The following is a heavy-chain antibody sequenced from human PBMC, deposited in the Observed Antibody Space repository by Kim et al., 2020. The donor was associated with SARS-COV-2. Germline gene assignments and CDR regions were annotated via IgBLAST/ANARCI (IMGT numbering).Heavy chain of an antibody. D-gene: IGHD6-13*01. CDR1: GGSFSGYY. J-gene: IGHJ4*02. CDR2: INHSGST. Sequence: SETLSLTCAVYGGSFSGYYWSWIRQPPGKGLEWIGEINHSGSTNYNPSLKSRVTISVDTSKNQFSLKLSSVTAADTAVYYCARGLRSSWYDWGQGTLVTVSS. CDR3: ARGLRSSWYD. V-gene: IGHV4-34*01.